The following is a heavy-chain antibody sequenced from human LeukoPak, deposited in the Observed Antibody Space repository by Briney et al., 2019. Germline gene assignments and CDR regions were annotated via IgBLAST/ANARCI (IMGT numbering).Heavy chain of an antibody. CDR2: IIPSLSIA. CDR3: TRDNPPDCDGGSCYSY. CDR1: GCTFSSYD. Sequence: GSSVKVSCKASGCTFSSYDLSWVRQAPGQGLEWMGRIIPSLSIASYAQKFQDRVTITADESTGTAYMELSSLRSEDTAIYYCTRDNPPDCDGGSCYSYWGQGTLVTMSS. V-gene: IGHV1-69*04. D-gene: IGHD2-15*01. J-gene: IGHJ4*02.